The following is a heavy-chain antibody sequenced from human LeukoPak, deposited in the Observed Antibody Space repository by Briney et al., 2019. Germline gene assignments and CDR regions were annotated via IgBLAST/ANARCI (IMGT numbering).Heavy chain of an antibody. J-gene: IGHJ5*02. CDR3: ARDSVAARPGWFDP. Sequence: ASVKVSCKASGYTFTTYGISWVRQAPGQGLEWMGWISAYNGKTNYAQKFQGRVTMTTDTSTSTAYMELRGLSSDYTAVYYCARDSVAARPGWFDPWGQGTLVTVSS. CDR2: ISAYNGKT. D-gene: IGHD6-6*01. CDR1: GYTFTTYG. V-gene: IGHV1-18*01.